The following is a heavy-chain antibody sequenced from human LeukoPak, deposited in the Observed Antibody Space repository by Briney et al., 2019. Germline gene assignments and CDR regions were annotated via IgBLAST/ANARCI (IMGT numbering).Heavy chain of an antibody. Sequence: ASVTVSCKASGYTFTSYYMHWVRQAHGQGLEWMGIINPSGGSTSYAQKFQGRVTMTRDTSTSTVYMEQSSLRSEDTAVYYCASTPGRQDYYYYMDVWGKGTTVTVSS. CDR1: GYTFTSYY. CDR3: ASTPGRQDYYYYMDV. V-gene: IGHV1-46*01. CDR2: INPSGGST. J-gene: IGHJ6*03. D-gene: IGHD2-15*01.